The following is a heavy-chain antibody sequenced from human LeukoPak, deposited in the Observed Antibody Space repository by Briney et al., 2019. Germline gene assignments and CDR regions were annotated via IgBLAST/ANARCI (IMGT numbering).Heavy chain of an antibody. CDR3: ARGYYY. D-gene: IGHD2-21*01. Sequence: GGSLRLSCAASGFTFSSYAMHWVRQAPGKGLEWVAVISYDGSNKYYADSVKGRFTISRDNSKNTLYLQTNSLRAEDTAVYYCARGYYYWGQGTLVTVSS. CDR2: ISYDGSNK. CDR1: GFTFSSYA. V-gene: IGHV3-30*14. J-gene: IGHJ4*02.